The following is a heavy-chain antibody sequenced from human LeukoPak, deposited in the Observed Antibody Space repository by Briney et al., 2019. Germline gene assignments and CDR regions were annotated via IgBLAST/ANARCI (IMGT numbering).Heavy chain of an antibody. CDR1: GGTFSSYA. J-gene: IGHJ4*02. CDR2: IIPIFGTA. D-gene: IGHD6-13*01. CDR3: ARDKYSQTAAADNY. V-gene: IGHV1-69*05. Sequence: GASVKVSCKASGGTFSSYAISWVRQAPGQGLEWMGRIIPIFGTANYAQKFQGRVTITTDESTSTAYVELSSLRSEDTAVYYCARDKYSQTAAADNYWGQGTLVTVSS.